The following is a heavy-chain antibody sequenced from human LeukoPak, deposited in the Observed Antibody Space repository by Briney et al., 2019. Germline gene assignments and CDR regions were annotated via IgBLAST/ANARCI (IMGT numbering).Heavy chain of an antibody. Sequence: GGSLRLSCAASGFMFSSYGMHWVRQAPGKGLVWVAFIRYDGNNKYYRDYVKGRFTIYRYNSKDTLYLQMSSLKPEDADLCYWWGGRFLDFCGQGTLVTVSS. V-gene: IGHV3-30*02. CDR1: GFMFSSYG. J-gene: IGHJ4*02. D-gene: IGHD3-3*01. CDR2: IRYDGNNK. CDR3: WGGRFLDF.